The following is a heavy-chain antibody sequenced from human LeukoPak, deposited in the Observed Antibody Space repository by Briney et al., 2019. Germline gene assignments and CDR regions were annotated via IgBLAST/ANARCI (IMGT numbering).Heavy chain of an antibody. CDR1: GYIFTNYA. CDR2: ISAYNGNT. D-gene: IGHD3-22*01. Sequence: ASVKVSCKASGYIFTNYAINWMRQAPGQGLEWMGWISAYNGNTNYAQKLQGRVTMTTDTSTSTAYMELRSLRSDDTAVYYCASVGDYYDNTLDYWGQGTLVTVSS. J-gene: IGHJ4*02. CDR3: ASVGDYYDNTLDY. V-gene: IGHV1-18*01.